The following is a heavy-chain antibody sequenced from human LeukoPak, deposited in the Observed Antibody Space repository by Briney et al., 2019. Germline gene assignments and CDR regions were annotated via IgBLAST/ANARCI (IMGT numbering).Heavy chain of an antibody. V-gene: IGHV1-2*06. CDR2: INPNSGGT. CDR1: GYTFTGYY. D-gene: IGHD6-6*01. J-gene: IGHJ4*02. CDR3: ARDGSSSYYFDY. Sequence: ASVKASCKASGYTFTGYYMHWVRQAPGQGLEWMGRINPNSGGTNYAQKFQGRVTMTRDTSISTAYMELSRLRSDDTAVYYCARDGSSSYYFDYWGQGTLVTVSS.